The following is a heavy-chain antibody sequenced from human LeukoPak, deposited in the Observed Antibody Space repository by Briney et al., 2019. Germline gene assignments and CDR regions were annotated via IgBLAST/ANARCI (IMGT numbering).Heavy chain of an antibody. V-gene: IGHV3-66*01. D-gene: IGHD6-25*01. CDR1: GFTVSSNY. J-gene: IGHJ2*01. CDR3: ARDKAAYWYFDL. CDR2: IYSGGST. Sequence: GGSLRLSCAASGFTVSSNYMTWVRQAPGKGLEWVSVIYSGGSTYYADSVKGRFTISRDNSKNTLYLQINSLRAEDTAAYYCARDKAAYWYFDLWGRGTLVTVSS.